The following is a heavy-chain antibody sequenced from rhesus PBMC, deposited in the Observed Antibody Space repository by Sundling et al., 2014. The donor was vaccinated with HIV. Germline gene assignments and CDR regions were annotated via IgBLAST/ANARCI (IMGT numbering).Heavy chain of an antibody. Sequence: QVQLQESGPGLVKPSETLSLTCAVSNYSISRGYYWGWIRQPPGKGLEWIGYISGTSATTAYNPSLKSRVTISTDTSKNQFSLKLSSVTAADTAVYYCAIGGTYYSDSGRLDYWGQGVLVTVSS. CDR1: NYSISRGYY. CDR3: AIGGTYYSDSGRLDY. CDR2: ISGTSATT. J-gene: IGHJ4*01. D-gene: IGHD3-28*01. V-gene: IGHV4-99*02.